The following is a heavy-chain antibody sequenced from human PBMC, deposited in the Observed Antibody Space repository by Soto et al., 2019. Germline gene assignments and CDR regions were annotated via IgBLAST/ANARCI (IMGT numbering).Heavy chain of an antibody. J-gene: IGHJ4*02. V-gene: IGHV1-69*02. CDR3: ARGYYGSGSYYPLDY. CDR2: IIPILGIA. CDR1: GGTFSSYT. Sequence: QVPLVQSGAEVKKPGSSVKVSCKASGGTFSSYTISWVRQAPGQGLEWMGRIIPILGIANYAQKFQGRVTITADKSTSTAYMELSSLRSEDTAVYYCARGYYGSGSYYPLDYWGQGTLVTVSS. D-gene: IGHD3-10*01.